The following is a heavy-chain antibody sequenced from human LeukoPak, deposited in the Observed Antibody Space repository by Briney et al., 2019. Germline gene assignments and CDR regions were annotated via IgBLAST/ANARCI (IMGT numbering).Heavy chain of an antibody. CDR2: IYYSGST. V-gene: IGHV4-39*01. J-gene: IGHJ2*01. CDR3: ARHKEDFHDSSGPNFWYFDL. D-gene: IGHD3-22*01. CDR1: GDSIKSDSYY. Sequence: SETLSLTCTVSGDSIKSDSYYWGWIRQPPGKGLEWIGAIYYSGSTYYNPSLKSRVTISVDTSKNQFSVKLSSVTAADTALYYCARHKEDFHDSSGPNFWYFDLWGRGTLVTVSS.